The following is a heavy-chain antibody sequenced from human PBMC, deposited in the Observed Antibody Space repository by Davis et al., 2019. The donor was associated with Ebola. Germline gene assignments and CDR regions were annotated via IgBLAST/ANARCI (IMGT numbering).Heavy chain of an antibody. D-gene: IGHD1-1*01. CDR3: ARDLERRANYYGMDV. V-gene: IGHV3-11*06. CDR2: ISSSSSYT. J-gene: IGHJ6*02. CDR1: GFTFSDYY. Sequence: GGSLRLSCAASGFTFSDYYMSWIRQAPGKGLEWVSYISSSSSYTNYADSVKGRFTISRDNAKNSLYLQMNSLRAEDTAVYYCARDLERRANYYGMDVWGQGTTVTVSS.